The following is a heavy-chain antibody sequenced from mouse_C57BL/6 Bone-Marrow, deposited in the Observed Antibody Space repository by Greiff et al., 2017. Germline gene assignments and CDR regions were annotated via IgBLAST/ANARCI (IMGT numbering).Heavy chain of an antibody. V-gene: IGHV1-7*01. Sequence: QVQLQQSGAELAKPGASVKLSCKASGYTFTSYWMHWVKQRPGQGLEWIGYINPSSGYTKYNQKFKDKATLTVDKSSSTAYMQLSSLTYEDSAVYYCATRSYFDYWGQGTALTVSA. J-gene: IGHJ2*01. CDR2: INPSSGYT. CDR1: GYTFTSYW. CDR3: ATRSYFDY.